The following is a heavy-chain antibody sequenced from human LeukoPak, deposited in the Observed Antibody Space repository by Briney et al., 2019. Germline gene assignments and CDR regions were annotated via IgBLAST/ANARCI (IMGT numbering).Heavy chain of an antibody. V-gene: IGHV3-7*01. J-gene: IGHJ3*02. CDR3: ARQRDSKDLDI. D-gene: IGHD2-15*01. Sequence: GGSLRLSCAASGFTFNTYWMNWVRQAPGKGLEWVAKIKQDGSETYYVDSVKGRFTISRDNAKNSLSLQMKSLRAEDTAVYYCARQRDSKDLDIWGQGTMVTVSS. CDR1: GFTFNTYW. CDR2: IKQDGSET.